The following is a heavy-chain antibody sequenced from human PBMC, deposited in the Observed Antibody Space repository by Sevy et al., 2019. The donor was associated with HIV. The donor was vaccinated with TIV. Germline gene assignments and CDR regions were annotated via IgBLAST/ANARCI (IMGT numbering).Heavy chain of an antibody. CDR3: AKKGYSSGIFYYFDY. D-gene: IGHD5-18*01. J-gene: IGHJ4*02. CDR1: GFSFSDSY. V-gene: IGHV3-11*01. CDR2: ISCSGNII. Sequence: GGSLRLSCAASGFSFSDSYMSWVRQAPGKGLEWIAYISCSGNIIYYADSVRGRFSISRDNAKKSLYLQMNSLRAEDTAVYFCAKKGYSSGIFYYFDYWGQGTLVTVSS.